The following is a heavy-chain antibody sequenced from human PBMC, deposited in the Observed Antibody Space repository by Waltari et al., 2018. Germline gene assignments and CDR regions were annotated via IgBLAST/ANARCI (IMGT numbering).Heavy chain of an antibody. J-gene: IGHJ4*02. CDR2: ISVSGGST. D-gene: IGHD3-9*01. CDR1: GFTFSSYA. CDR3: AKGVDILTGYFDY. Sequence: EVQLLESGGGLVQPGGSLRLSCAASGFTFSSYAMSWVRKAPGKGLWWVSAISVSGGSTYYADSVKGRFTISRDNSKNTLYLPMNSLRAEDTAVYYCAKGVDILTGYFDYWGQGTLVTVSS. V-gene: IGHV3-23*01.